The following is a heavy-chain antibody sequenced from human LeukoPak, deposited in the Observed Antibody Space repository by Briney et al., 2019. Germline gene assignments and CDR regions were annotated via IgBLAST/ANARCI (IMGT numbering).Heavy chain of an antibody. J-gene: IGHJ3*02. D-gene: IGHD1-26*01. CDR2: ISSSGSTI. CDR3: ARDSGSYTDAFDI. Sequence: GGSLRLSCAASGFTFSDYYMSWLRQAPGRGLEWVSYISSSGSTIYYADSVKGRFTISRDNAKNSLYLQMNSLRAEDTAVYYCARDSGSYTDAFDIWGQGTMVTVSS. V-gene: IGHV3-11*01. CDR1: GFTFSDYY.